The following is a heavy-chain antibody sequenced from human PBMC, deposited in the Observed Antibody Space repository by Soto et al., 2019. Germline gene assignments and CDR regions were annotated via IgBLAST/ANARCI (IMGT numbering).Heavy chain of an antibody. CDR2: SSNSGSFT. V-gene: IGHV3-11*06. Sequence: CLRLSCAASGSTLSDQYVSWIRPDPGKGLEWIGYSSNSGSFTRYADSVKGRFSISRDNAKNSLYLQINSLRGDDTAIYYCVRSGDNYNLLDYWGQGKVVNVSS. D-gene: IGHD1-1*01. J-gene: IGHJ4*02. CDR3: VRSGDNYNLLDY. CDR1: GSTLSDQY.